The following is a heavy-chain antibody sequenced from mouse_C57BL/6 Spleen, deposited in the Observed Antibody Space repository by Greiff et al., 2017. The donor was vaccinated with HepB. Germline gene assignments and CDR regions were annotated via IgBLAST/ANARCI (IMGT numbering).Heavy chain of an antibody. V-gene: IGHV1-82*01. D-gene: IGHD1-1*01. Sequence: QVQLQQSGPELVKPGASVKISCKASGYAFSSSWMNWVKQRPGKGLEWIGRIYPGDGDTNYNGKFKGKATLTADKSSSTAYMQLSSLTSEDSAVYFCARTGLSSTYFDYWGQGPTLTVSS. J-gene: IGHJ2*01. CDR3: ARTGLSSTYFDY. CDR1: GYAFSSSW. CDR2: IYPGDGDT.